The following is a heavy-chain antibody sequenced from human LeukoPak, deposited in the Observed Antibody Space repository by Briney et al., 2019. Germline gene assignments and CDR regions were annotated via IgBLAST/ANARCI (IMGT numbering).Heavy chain of an antibody. D-gene: IGHD3-16*01. Sequence: PGGSLRLSCAASGFTFDDYAMHWVRQAPGKGLEWVSGISRNSGSIGYADSVKGRFTISRDNAKNSLYLQMNSLRAEDTALYYCAKVLDYAVTSHYGMDVWGQETTVTVSS. CDR2: ISRNSGSI. V-gene: IGHV3-9*01. CDR1: GFTFDDYA. CDR3: AKVLDYAVTSHYGMDV. J-gene: IGHJ6*02.